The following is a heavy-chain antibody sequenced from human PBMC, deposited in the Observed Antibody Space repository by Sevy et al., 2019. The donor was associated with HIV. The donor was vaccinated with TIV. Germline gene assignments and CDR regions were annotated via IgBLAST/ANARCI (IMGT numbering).Heavy chain of an antibody. V-gene: IGHV3-23*01. CDR3: AREGCTKPQDY. Sequence: GGSLRLSCAASGFTFSKYSMSWVRQPPGKGLEWVSTLSFGCGEINYADSVMGRFAISRDNSKSSVYLQMNNLRPEDTAVYYCAREGCTKPQDYWGQGTLVTVSS. J-gene: IGHJ4*02. CDR1: GFTFSKYS. CDR2: LSFGCGEI. D-gene: IGHD2-8*01.